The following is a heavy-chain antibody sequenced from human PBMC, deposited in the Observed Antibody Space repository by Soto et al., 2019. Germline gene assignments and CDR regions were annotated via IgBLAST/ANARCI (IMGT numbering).Heavy chain of an antibody. V-gene: IGHV5-51*01. CDR2: IYPGDSDT. CDR1: GYSFTSYW. CDR3: ARYLDRYNWNEALNY. J-gene: IGHJ4*02. D-gene: IGHD1-1*01. Sequence: GESLKVSCKGSGYSFTSYWIGWVRQMPGKGLEWMGIIYPGDSDTRYSPSFQGQVTISADKSISTAYLQWSSLKASDTAMYYCARYLDRYNWNEALNYWGQGTLVTVSS.